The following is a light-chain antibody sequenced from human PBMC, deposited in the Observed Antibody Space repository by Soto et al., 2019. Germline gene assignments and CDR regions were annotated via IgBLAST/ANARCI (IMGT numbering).Light chain of an antibody. CDR1: QSISSY. CDR2: AAS. Sequence: DIQIPQSPSSLSASVGDRVTITCRASQSISSYLNWYQQKPGEAPKLLIYAASTLQSGVPSRFSGSGSGTDFTLSISSLQTEDFATYYCQQSYSFRTFGQGTKVDIK. CDR3: QQSYSFRT. V-gene: IGKV1-39*01. J-gene: IGKJ1*01.